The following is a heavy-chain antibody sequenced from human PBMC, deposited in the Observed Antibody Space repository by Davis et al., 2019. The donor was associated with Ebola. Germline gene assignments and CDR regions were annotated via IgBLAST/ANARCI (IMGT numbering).Heavy chain of an antibody. V-gene: IGHV4-39*01. Sequence: PSETLSLTCTVSGGSINTGGYCWVWIRQPPGKGPEWIANMCLDGKNYYNPSLKSRITMSLDTSENQFSLSLTSVTAADTAMYYCARRKIFSSWCDYWGQGILVTVSS. CDR3: ARRKIFSSWCDY. CDR2: MCLDGKN. J-gene: IGHJ4*02. CDR1: GGSINTGGYC. D-gene: IGHD6-13*01.